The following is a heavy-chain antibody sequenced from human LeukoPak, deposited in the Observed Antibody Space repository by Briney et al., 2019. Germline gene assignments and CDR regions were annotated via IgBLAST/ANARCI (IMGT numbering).Heavy chain of an antibody. CDR1: GYTFTSYY. Sequence: ASVKVSCKASGYTFTSYYMHWVRQAPGQGLEWMGIISPSGGSTSYAQKFQGRVTMTRDTSTSTVYMELSSLRSEDTAVYYCARVPSFSSSPIYYFDYWGQGTLVTVSS. CDR2: ISPSGGST. CDR3: ARVPSFSSSPIYYFDY. D-gene: IGHD2-2*01. J-gene: IGHJ4*02. V-gene: IGHV1-46*01.